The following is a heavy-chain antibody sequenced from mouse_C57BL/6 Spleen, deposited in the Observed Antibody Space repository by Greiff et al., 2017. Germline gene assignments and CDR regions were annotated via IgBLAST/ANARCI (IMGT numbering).Heavy chain of an antibody. Sequence: QVQLQQSGAELVKPGASVKISCKASGYAFSSYWMNWVKQRPGKGLEWIGQIYPGDGDTNYNGKFKGKATLTADKSSSTAYMQLSSLTSEDSAVXFCARSRDYGSSYGYFDVWGTGTTVTVSS. CDR1: GYAFSSYW. CDR3: ARSRDYGSSYGYFDV. J-gene: IGHJ1*03. V-gene: IGHV1-80*01. D-gene: IGHD1-1*01. CDR2: IYPGDGDT.